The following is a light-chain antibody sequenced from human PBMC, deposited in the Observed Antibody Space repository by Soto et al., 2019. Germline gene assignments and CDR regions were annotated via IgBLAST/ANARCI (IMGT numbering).Light chain of an antibody. Sequence: QSALTQPRSVSGSPGQSVTISCTGTGSDVGAYDYVSWYQQHPGRAPKVIIYDVSKRPSGVPDRFSGSKSGDTASLTISGLHGDDEADYYCAAWDDSLNGVVFGGGTKLTVL. CDR3: AAWDDSLNGVV. CDR1: GSDVGAYDY. V-gene: IGLV2-11*01. J-gene: IGLJ2*01. CDR2: DVS.